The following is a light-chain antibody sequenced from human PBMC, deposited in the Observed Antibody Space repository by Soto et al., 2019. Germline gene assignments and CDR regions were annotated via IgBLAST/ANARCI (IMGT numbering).Light chain of an antibody. CDR2: GAS. CDR1: GKVSRF. Sequence: DIVLTQTPATLSLSPGERATLSCRTSGKVSRFLAWYQQKPGQAPRLLIYGASTRAAGVPTRFSGSGSGSDFTLTITTLQSEDSAVYYCQQYHNWLPITFGQGTRLENK. V-gene: IGKV3-15*01. CDR3: QQYHNWLPIT. J-gene: IGKJ5*01.